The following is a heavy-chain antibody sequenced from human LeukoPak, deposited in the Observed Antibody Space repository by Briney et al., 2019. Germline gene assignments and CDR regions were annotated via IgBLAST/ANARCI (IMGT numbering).Heavy chain of an antibody. CDR2: INPNSGGT. CDR1: GYTFTGNY. CDR3: ARAGRRDYDHLGY. V-gene: IGHV1-2*02. J-gene: IGHJ4*02. Sequence: GASVKVSCKASGYTFTGNYMHWVRQAPGQGLEWMGWINPNSGGTNYAKKFQGRVTMTRDTSISTAYMELSRLRSDDTAVYYCARAGRRDYDHLGYWGQGTLVTVSS. D-gene: IGHD5-12*01.